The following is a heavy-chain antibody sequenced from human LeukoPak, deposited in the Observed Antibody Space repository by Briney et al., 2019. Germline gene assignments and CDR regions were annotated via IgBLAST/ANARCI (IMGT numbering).Heavy chain of an antibody. D-gene: IGHD2-15*01. CDR1: GFTFSSSA. J-gene: IGHJ4*02. V-gene: IGHV3-23*01. CDR2: ISNNGGHT. CDR3: AKQLGYCSDGSCYFPY. Sequence: GGSLRLSCAASGFTFSSSAMSWVRQAPGKGLEWVSAISNNGGHTYYADSVQGRFTISRDNSKSTLCLQMNSLRAEDTAVYYCAKQLGYCSDGSCYFPYWGQGALVTVSS.